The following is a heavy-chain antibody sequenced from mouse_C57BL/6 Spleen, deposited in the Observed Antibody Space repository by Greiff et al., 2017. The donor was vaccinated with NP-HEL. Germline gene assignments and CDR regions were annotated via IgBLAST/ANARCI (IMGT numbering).Heavy chain of an antibody. CDR3: TLYDGRGPYY. J-gene: IGHJ2*01. CDR1: GFNIKDYY. D-gene: IGHD2-3*01. Sequence: VQLQQSGAELVRPGASVKLSCTASGFNIKDYYMHWVKQRPEQGLEWIGRIDPEDGDTEYAPKFQGKDTMAADTSSNTAYLQLSSLTSEDTAVYYCTLYDGRGPYYWGQGTTLTVSS. V-gene: IGHV14-1*01. CDR2: IDPEDGDT.